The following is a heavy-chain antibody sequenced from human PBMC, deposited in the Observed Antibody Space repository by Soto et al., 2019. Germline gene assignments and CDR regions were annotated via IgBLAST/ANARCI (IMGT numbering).Heavy chain of an antibody. Sequence: LSLTCTVSGGSISSYYWSWIRQPLGKGLEWIGYIYYSGSTNYNPSLKSRVTISVDTSKNQFSLKLSSVTAADTAVYYCARDISPGIAAASWFGEDFGMDVWGQGTTVTVSS. CDR1: GGSISSYY. CDR2: IYYSGST. D-gene: IGHD6-13*01. V-gene: IGHV4-59*01. CDR3: ARDISPGIAAASWFGEDFGMDV. J-gene: IGHJ6*02.